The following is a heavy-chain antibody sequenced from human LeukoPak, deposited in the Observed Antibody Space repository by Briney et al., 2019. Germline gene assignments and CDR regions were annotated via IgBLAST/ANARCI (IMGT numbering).Heavy chain of an antibody. Sequence: SGGSLRLSCAASGFTFSDHYMSWIRQIPGKGLEWVAHIGGSGGHIYYVDSVKDRFSISRDNAKNLLYLQMNSLRADDTAVYYCARGEWLVRLWGQRTLVTVSS. J-gene: IGHJ4*02. D-gene: IGHD6-19*01. CDR2: IGGSGGHI. CDR1: GFTFSDHY. V-gene: IGHV3-11*01. CDR3: ARGEWLVRL.